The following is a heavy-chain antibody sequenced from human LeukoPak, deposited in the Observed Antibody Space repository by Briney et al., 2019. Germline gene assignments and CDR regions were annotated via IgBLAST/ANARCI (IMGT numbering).Heavy chain of an antibody. CDR3: ARVWGQWELLGYFDY. V-gene: IGHV3-66*01. Sequence: AGGSLRLSCAASGFTVSSNYMSWVRQAPGKGLEWVSVIYSGGSTYYADSVKGRFTISRDNSKNTLYLQMNSLRAEDTAVYYCARVWGQWELLGYFDYWGQGTLVTVSS. D-gene: IGHD1-26*01. CDR2: IYSGGST. J-gene: IGHJ4*02. CDR1: GFTVSSNY.